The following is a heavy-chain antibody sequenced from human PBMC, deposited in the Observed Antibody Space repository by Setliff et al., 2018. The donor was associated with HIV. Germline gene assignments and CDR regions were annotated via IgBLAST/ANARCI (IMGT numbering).Heavy chain of an antibody. Sequence: TLSLTCAVYGGSFSGYYWSWIRQPPGKGLEWIGEINHSGSTNYNPSLKSRVTISVDTSKNQFSLKLSSVTAADTAVYYCARRSGWYDYWGQGTPVTVSS. V-gene: IGHV4-34*01. D-gene: IGHD6-19*01. J-gene: IGHJ4*02. CDR1: GGSFSGYY. CDR3: ARRSGWYDY. CDR2: INHSGST.